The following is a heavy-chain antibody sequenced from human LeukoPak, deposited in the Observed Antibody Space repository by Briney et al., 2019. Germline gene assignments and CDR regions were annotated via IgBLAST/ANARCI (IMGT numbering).Heavy chain of an antibody. CDR2: MYYSGST. J-gene: IGHJ4*02. V-gene: IGHV4-39*02. D-gene: IGHD3-22*01. Sequence: SETLSLTCTVSGGSTSSYYWGWIRQPPGKGLEWIGSMYYSGSTYYNPSLKSRVTISINTSKNHFSLKLTSVTAADTAVYYWAREDYYDSSGYYSLFCFDYWGQGTLVTVSS. CDR3: AREDYYDSSGYYSLFCFDY. CDR1: GGSTSSYY.